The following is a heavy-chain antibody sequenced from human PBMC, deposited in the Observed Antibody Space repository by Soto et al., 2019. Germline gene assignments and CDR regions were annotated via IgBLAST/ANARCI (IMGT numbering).Heavy chain of an antibody. CDR1: GYSFTSYW. Sequence: GESLKISCKGSGYSFTSYWIGWVRQMPGKDLEWMGIIYPGDSDTRYSPSFQGQVTISADKSISTAYLQWSSLKASDTAMYYCARPLNDYGDYGGAFDIWGQGTMVTVSS. CDR3: ARPLNDYGDYGGAFDI. V-gene: IGHV5-51*01. J-gene: IGHJ3*02. D-gene: IGHD4-17*01. CDR2: IYPGDSDT.